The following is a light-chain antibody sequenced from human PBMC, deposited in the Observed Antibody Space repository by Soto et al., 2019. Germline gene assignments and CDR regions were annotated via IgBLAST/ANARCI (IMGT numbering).Light chain of an antibody. CDR3: QRSGRSVC. J-gene: IGKJ4*01. Sequence: EIVWTQSSGPLSLSPGERSALSCRASQSVGRYLAWYQQKPGRAPRLLIYDASSRATGITDRFSCSGSGTDFTLTISRLEPEDFAVYYCQRSGRSVCFGGWTKV. V-gene: IGKV3-20*01. CDR2: DAS. CDR1: QSVGRY.